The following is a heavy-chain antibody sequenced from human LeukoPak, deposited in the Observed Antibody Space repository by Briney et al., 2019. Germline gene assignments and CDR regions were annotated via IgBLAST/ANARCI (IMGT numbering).Heavy chain of an antibody. J-gene: IGHJ4*02. V-gene: IGHV4-4*07. D-gene: IGHD6-19*01. CDR3: ARATSYTGHLGW. CDR1: GGSISSYY. CDR2: INTSGSS. Sequence: SETLSLTCTVSGGSISSYYWSWIRQPAGKGLEWIGRINTSGSSNYNPSLRSRVTISVDTSKNQFSLSLSSVTAADTAVYYCARATSYTGHLGWWGQGTLVTVSS.